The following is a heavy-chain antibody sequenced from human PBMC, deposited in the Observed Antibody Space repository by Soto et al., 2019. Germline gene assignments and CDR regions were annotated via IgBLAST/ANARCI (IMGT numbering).Heavy chain of an antibody. Sequence: EVQLLESGGGLVEPGGSLRLSCTASGFSFSSYAMTWVRQAPGKGLEWVSSTTDDGGRTFYADSVKGRFTISRDNSNEGLYRQMKSLRAGDTALYYGGKGGGFGTGAYYNVAYWGQGTLVTVSS. D-gene: IGHD3-10*01. J-gene: IGHJ4*02. V-gene: IGHV3-23*01. CDR3: GKGGGFGTGAYYNVAY. CDR1: GFSFSSYA. CDR2: TTDDGGRT.